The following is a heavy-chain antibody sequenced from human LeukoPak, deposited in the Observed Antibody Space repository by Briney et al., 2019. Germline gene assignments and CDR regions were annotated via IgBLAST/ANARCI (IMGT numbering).Heavy chain of an antibody. V-gene: IGHV3-23*01. CDR2: ISGSGGST. CDR1: GCTFSIYA. J-gene: IGHJ5*02. D-gene: IGHD4-17*01. Sequence: RGSLTLSCATSGCTFSIYAMNWVRQPPGKGLEWVSTISGSGGSTYYADSVKGGFTISRDNSKNTLYLQMNRMRAEDTAVYYCAKESTVTPGNVNWFDTWGQGTLVTVSS. CDR3: AKESTVTPGNVNWFDT.